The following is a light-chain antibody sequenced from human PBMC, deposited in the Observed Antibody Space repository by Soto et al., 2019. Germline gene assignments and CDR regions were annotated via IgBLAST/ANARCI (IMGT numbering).Light chain of an antibody. CDR3: YSYTSSSTSV. J-gene: IGLJ1*01. V-gene: IGLV2-14*01. Sequence: QSALTQPASVSGSPGQSITISCTGTRSDIGGYNFVSWYQRHPGKAPKLMIFEVSNRPSGVSNRFSGSKSGNTASLTISGLQPEDEADYFCYSYTSSSTSVFGTGTKVTVL. CDR2: EVS. CDR1: RSDIGGYNF.